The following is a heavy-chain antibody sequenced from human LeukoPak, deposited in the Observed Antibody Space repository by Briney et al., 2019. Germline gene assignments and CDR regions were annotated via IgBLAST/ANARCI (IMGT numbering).Heavy chain of an antibody. Sequence: PSETLSLTCTVSGGSISSYYWGWIRQPPGKGLEWIGYIYYSGSTNYNPSLKSRVTISVDTSKNQFSLKLSSVTAADTAVYYCARDRRITIFGVVNHYMDVWGKGTTVTVSS. CDR1: GGSISSYY. CDR2: IYYSGST. D-gene: IGHD3-3*01. CDR3: ARDRRITIFGVVNHYMDV. V-gene: IGHV4-59*01. J-gene: IGHJ6*03.